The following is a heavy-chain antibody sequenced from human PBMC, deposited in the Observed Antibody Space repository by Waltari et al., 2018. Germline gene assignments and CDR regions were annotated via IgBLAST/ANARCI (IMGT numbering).Heavy chain of an antibody. D-gene: IGHD3-3*01. CDR3: ARGIFTIFGVVRYYYYYYGMDV. CDR1: GGSFSGYY. J-gene: IGHJ6*02. CDR2: INHSGST. V-gene: IGHV4-34*01. Sequence: QVQLQQWGAGLLKPSETLSLTCAVYGGSFSGYYWSWIRQPPGKGLEWIGEINHSGSTNYNPSLKSRVTISVDTSKNQFSLKLSSVTAADTAVYYCARGIFTIFGVVRYYYYYYGMDVWGQGTTVTVSS.